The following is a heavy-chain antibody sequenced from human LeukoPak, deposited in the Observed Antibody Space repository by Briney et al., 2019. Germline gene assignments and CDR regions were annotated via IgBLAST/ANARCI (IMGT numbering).Heavy chain of an antibody. V-gene: IGHV1-2*02. CDR2: INPNSGDT. J-gene: IGHJ4*02. CDR1: GYTFIGYY. CDR3: ATGGDCITD. Sequence: ASVKVSCKASGYTFIGYYMHWVRQAPGQGLEWMGWINPNSGDTNYAQKFQDRVTMTRDTSISTAYMELSRLRSDDTAVYYCATGGDCITDWGQGTLVTASS. D-gene: IGHD2-21*02.